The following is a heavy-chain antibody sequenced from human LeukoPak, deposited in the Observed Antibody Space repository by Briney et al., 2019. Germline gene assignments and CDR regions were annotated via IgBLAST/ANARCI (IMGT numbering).Heavy chain of an antibody. D-gene: IGHD5/OR15-5a*01. CDR3: ARRVDAAFDI. V-gene: IGHV4-59*08. Sequence: SETLSLTCSVSGAFISSYYWSWIRQPPGKGLEWIGYIYYSGSTNHNPSLKSRVTMSVDTSKNQFSLKLSSVTAADTAVYYCARRVDAAFDIWGQGTMVTVSS. CDR2: IYYSGST. J-gene: IGHJ3*02. CDR1: GAFISSYY.